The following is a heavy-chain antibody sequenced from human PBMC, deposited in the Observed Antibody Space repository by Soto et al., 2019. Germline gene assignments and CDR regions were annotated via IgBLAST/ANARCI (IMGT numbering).Heavy chain of an antibody. CDR3: ATKEKQLEPYYYYGMDV. D-gene: IGHD6-13*01. CDR2: ISGSGGST. CDR1: GFTFSSYA. Sequence: PGGSLRLSCAASGFTFSSYAMSWVRQAPGKGLEWVSAISGSGGSTYYADSVKGRFTISRDNSKNTLYLQMNSLRAEDTAVYYCATKEKQLEPYYYYGMDVWGQGTTVTVSS. V-gene: IGHV3-23*01. J-gene: IGHJ6*02.